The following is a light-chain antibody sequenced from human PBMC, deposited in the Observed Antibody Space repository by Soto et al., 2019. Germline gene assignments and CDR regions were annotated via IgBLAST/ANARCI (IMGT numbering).Light chain of an antibody. CDR3: QQVSGYPLN. CDR2: AAS. Sequence: DIQMTQSPSMLSASVLDIVTISFLASQGINSHLAWYQQGPGKAPKLLIYAASTLQSGVPSRFSGSASGTEFTLTISSLQPEDFATYYCQQVSGYPLNFGGGTKVDI. V-gene: IGKV1-9*01. CDR1: QGINSH. J-gene: IGKJ4*01.